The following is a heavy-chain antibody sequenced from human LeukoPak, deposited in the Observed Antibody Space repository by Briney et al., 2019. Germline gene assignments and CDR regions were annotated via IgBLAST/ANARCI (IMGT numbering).Heavy chain of an antibody. J-gene: IGHJ4*02. D-gene: IGHD3-10*01. CDR3: ARGQAALWFGEL. V-gene: IGHV4-61*08. CDR2: ISYSGST. Sequence: PSETLTLTCTVSGGSVSSGGDYWSWIRQPPGKGLEWIGHISYSGSTNYNPSLNSRVTISLDTSKNQLSLKLSSVTTADTAVYYCARGQAALWFGELWGQGTLVTVSS. CDR1: GGSVSSGGDY.